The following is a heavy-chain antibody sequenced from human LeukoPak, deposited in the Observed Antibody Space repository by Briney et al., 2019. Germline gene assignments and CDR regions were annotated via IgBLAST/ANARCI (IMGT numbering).Heavy chain of an antibody. CDR2: IYYSGST. CDR1: Y. J-gene: IGHJ5*02. CDR3: ARERGDYYDSSGYPNWFDP. V-gene: IGHV4-31*02. D-gene: IGHD3-22*01. Sequence: YWSWIRQHPGKGLEWIGYIYYSGSTYYNPSLKSRVTTSVDTSKNQFSLKLSSVTAADTAVYYCARERGDYYDSSGYPNWFDPWGQGTLVTVSS.